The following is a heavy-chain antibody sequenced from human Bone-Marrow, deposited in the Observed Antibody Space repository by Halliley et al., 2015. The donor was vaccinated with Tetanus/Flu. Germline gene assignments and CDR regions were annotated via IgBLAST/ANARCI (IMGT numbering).Heavy chain of an antibody. CDR2: TYPGASDT. CDR3: ASGRRTTADSVLDF. V-gene: IGHV5-51*01. D-gene: IGHD1-7*01. J-gene: IGHJ4*02. Sequence: GVTYPGASDTRYRPSFQGLVTISADKSISTAYLQWSSLQASDTAIYYCASGRRTTADSVLDFWGQGTLVSVSS.